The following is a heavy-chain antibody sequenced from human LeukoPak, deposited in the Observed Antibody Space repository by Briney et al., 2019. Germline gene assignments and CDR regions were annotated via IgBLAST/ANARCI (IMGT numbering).Heavy chain of an antibody. D-gene: IGHD5-18*01. CDR3: AKPEGGTAMVYYFDY. V-gene: IGHV3-30*02. CDR1: GFTFSSYG. CDR2: IWYDGSNK. J-gene: IGHJ4*02. Sequence: QAGGSLRLSCVASGFTFSSYGMHWVRQAPGRGLEWVAVIWYDGSNKYYADSVKGRFTISRDNSKNTLYPQMNSLRAEDTAVYYCAKPEGGTAMVYYFDYWGQGTLVTVSS.